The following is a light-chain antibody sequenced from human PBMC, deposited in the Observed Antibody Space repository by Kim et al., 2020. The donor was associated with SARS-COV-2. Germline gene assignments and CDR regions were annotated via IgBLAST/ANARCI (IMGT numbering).Light chain of an antibody. V-gene: IGKV1-5*03. CDR2: KAS. J-gene: IGKJ4*01. CDR3: QQYNSYPLT. CDR1: QSISSR. Sequence: DIQMTQSPSTLSASIGDRVTITCRASQSISSRLAWYQQKPGKAPKFLIYKASNLESGVPSRFSGSGSGTEFTLTVSSLQPDDFATYYCQQYNSYPLTFGGGTKVEI.